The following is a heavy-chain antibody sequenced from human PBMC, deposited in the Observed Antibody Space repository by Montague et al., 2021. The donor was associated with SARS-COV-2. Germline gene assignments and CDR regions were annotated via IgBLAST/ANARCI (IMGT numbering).Heavy chain of an antibody. D-gene: IGHD2-8*01. J-gene: IGHJ6*02. CDR2: MYYSGST. CDR3: ARVTRYCTNGVCQTYYYYGLDV. CDR1: GGSTNYYY. V-gene: IGHV4-59*01. Sequence: SETLSLTCIVSGGSTNYYYWSWIRQSPGKGLEWIGYMYYSGSTNYNPSLKSRVTMSIDRSKNQSSLKLRSVTAADTAVYYCARVTRYCTNGVCQTYYYYGLDVWGQGTTVTVSS.